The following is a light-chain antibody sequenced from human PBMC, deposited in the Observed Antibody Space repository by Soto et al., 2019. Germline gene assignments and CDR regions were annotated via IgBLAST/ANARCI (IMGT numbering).Light chain of an antibody. CDR2: YAS. J-gene: IGKJ4*01. V-gene: IGKV1-13*02. CDR1: QGIGSA. CDR3: QNFRSSAIS. Sequence: AIQLTQSPSSLSASVGDRVSITCRASQGIGSALAWYQLKPRAAPALLIYYASTLESEVPSRFSGSRSGADFTLTISSLQPEDFATYDCQNFRSSAISFGGGTKVEIK.